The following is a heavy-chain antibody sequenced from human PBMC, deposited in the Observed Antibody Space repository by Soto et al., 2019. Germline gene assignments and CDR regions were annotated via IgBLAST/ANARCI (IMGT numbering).Heavy chain of an antibody. CDR2: TYYRSKWYN. V-gene: IGHV6-1*01. Sequence: WHTLPLICGISLDRGSSNRAAWNWIRTSPSRGIEGLGRTYYRSKWYNDYAVSVKSRITINPDTSKNQFSLQLNSVTPEDTAVYYCARDNLGYCSGGSCYSYYYYMDVWGKGTTVTVSS. CDR1: LDRGSSNRAA. D-gene: IGHD2-15*01. CDR3: ARDNLGYCSGGSCYSYYYYMDV. J-gene: IGHJ6*03.